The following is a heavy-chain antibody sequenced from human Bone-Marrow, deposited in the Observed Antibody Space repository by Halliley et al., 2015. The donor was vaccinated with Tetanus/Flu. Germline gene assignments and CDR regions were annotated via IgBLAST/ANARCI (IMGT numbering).Heavy chain of an antibody. J-gene: IGHJ4*02. CDR3: ATGKCGGDCYDY. Sequence: CAATGFTFSSYFMNWVRQVPGKGLEWVSAISSNSKSIYYADSAKGRFTISRDNAKNSLYLQMNSLRAEDTAVYYCATGKCGGDCYDYWGQGTLVTVSS. CDR2: ISSNSKSI. V-gene: IGHV3-21*06. CDR1: GFTFSSYF. D-gene: IGHD2-21*01.